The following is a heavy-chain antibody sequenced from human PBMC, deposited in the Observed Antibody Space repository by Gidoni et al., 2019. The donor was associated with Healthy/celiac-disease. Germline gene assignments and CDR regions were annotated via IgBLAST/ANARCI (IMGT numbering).Heavy chain of an antibody. J-gene: IGHJ6*02. D-gene: IGHD6-13*01. CDR1: GFNVSRNY. Sequence: EVQLVDSGGGLIQPGGSLRLSCADSGFNVSRNYMSWVRQAPGKGLEWVAVIYSGGSTYYADSVKGRFTISRDNSKNTLYLQMNSLRAEDTAVYYFARHAAAGIYYYYYYGMDVWGQGTTVTVSS. V-gene: IGHV3-53*01. CDR3: ARHAAAGIYYYYYYGMDV. CDR2: IYSGGST.